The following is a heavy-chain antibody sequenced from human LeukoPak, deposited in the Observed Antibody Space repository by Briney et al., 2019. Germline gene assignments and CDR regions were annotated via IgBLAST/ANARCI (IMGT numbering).Heavy chain of an antibody. Sequence: AETLSLTCTVSGGSISSSGHSWGWIRQPPGEGLEWTVTICYTGRTYYNPPLKSRVTISVDTSKNQFSLRLISVTAADTAVYYCARLDRWLHPPYYYSGMDVWGQGTTVT. D-gene: IGHD5-24*01. CDR2: ICYTGRT. V-gene: IGHV4-39*01. J-gene: IGHJ6*02. CDR1: GGSISSSGHS. CDR3: ARLDRWLHPPYYYSGMDV.